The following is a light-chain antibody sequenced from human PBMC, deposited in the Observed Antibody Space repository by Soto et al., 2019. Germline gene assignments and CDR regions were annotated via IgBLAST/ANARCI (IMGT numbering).Light chain of an antibody. CDR2: RAS. V-gene: IGKV3-15*01. CDR1: QSVGSL. CDR3: QQYNSSAPIT. J-gene: IGKJ5*01. Sequence: EIVLTQSPATLSVSPGEGASLSCRASQSVGSLLAWYQQKPGQAPRLLIYRASTRAAGLPDRFSGSGSGTEFTLIISSLQSEDSAVYYCQQYNSSAPITFGQGTRLEIK.